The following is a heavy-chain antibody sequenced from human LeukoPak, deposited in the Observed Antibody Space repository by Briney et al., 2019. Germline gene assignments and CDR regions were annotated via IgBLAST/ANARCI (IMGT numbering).Heavy chain of an antibody. J-gene: IGHJ2*01. CDR3: AKYRNYWYFDL. CDR1: GFTFSSYE. CDR2: ISYDGIDK. D-gene: IGHD6-6*01. V-gene: IGHV3-33*08. Sequence: PGGSLRLSCAASGFTFSSYEMNWVRQAPGKGLEWVAVISYDGIDKYYADSVKGRFTISRDNSKNTLYLQMNNLRAEDTAVYYCAKYRNYWYFDLWGRGTLVTVSS.